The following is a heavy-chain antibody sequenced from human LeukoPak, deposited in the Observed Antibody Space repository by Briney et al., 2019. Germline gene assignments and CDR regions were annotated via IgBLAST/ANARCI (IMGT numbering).Heavy chain of an antibody. CDR3: AREGPRGNSQFDY. CDR1: GFTFSSYG. V-gene: IGHV3-33*01. J-gene: IGHJ4*02. D-gene: IGHD2/OR15-2a*01. Sequence: GGSLRLSCAASGFTFSSYGMHWVRQAPGKGLEWVALVWYDGNNKYYADSVKCRFTISRDNSKNTLYLQMNSLRAEDTAVYYCAREGPRGNSQFDYWGRGTLVTVSS. CDR2: VWYDGNNK.